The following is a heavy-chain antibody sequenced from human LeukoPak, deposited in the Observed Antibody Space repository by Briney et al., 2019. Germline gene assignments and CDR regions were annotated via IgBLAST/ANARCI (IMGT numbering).Heavy chain of an antibody. J-gene: IGHJ4*02. Sequence: PSETLSLTCTVSGGSISSYYWSWIRQPPGKGLEWIGYIYYSGSTNYNPSLKSRVTISVDTSKNQFSLKLSSVTAADTAVYYCARLIQLCQFDYWGQGTLVTVSS. CDR1: GGSISSYY. CDR3: ARLIQLCQFDY. CDR2: IYYSGST. V-gene: IGHV4-59*12. D-gene: IGHD5-18*01.